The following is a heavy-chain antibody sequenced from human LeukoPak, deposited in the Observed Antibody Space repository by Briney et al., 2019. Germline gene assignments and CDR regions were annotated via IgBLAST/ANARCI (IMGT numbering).Heavy chain of an antibody. D-gene: IGHD6-19*01. CDR1: GFTFSSYA. Sequence: GGSLRLSCAASGFTFSSYAMHRVRQAPGKGLEWVAVISFDGSNKYYADSVKGRFTISRDNSKNTLYLQMNSLRAEDTAVYYCAKGDPAVAGYDYWGQGTLSPSPQ. V-gene: IGHV3-30*04. CDR3: AKGDPAVAGYDY. CDR2: ISFDGSNK. J-gene: IGHJ4*02.